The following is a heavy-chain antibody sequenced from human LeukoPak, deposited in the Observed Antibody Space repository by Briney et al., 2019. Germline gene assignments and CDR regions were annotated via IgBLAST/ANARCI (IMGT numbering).Heavy chain of an antibody. D-gene: IGHD1-26*01. J-gene: IGHJ5*02. CDR1: GFTFSSYG. Sequence: GGSLRLSCAASGFTFSSYGMHWVRQAPGKGLEWVAFIRYDGSNKYYADFVKGRFTISRDNSKNTLYLQMNSLRAEDTAVYYCAKVKWELRTDWFDPWGQGTLVTVSS. CDR3: AKVKWELRTDWFDP. CDR2: IRYDGSNK. V-gene: IGHV3-30*02.